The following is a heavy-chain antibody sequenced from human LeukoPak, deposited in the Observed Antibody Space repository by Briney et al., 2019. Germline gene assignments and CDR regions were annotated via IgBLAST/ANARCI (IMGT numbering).Heavy chain of an antibody. CDR1: GFTFSSYT. Sequence: VQPGGSLRLSCAASGFTFSSYTMSWVRQAPGKGLEWVSAISGSGGSTYYADSVKGRFTISRDNSKNTLYLQMNSLRTEDTALYYCVKDSERLRFGSGSCAGYWGLGTLVTVSS. D-gene: IGHD3-10*01. CDR3: VKDSERLRFGSGSCAGY. J-gene: IGHJ4*02. V-gene: IGHV3-23*01. CDR2: ISGSGGST.